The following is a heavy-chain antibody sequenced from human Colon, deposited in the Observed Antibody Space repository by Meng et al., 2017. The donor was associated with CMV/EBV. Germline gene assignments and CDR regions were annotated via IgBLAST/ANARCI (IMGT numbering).Heavy chain of an antibody. CDR2: VNPQSGGT. D-gene: IGHD2-21*02. CDR3: ARGRVTTEGGRS. J-gene: IGHJ4*02. CDR1: GYTFTTYD. Sequence: ASVKVSCKASGYTFTTYDINWVRQAPGQGLEWMGWVNPQSGGTAYAQKFQGRVTMTRDTSITTAYLELRNLTSEDTAVYFCARGRVTTEGGRSWGQGTLVTVSS. V-gene: IGHV1-8*01.